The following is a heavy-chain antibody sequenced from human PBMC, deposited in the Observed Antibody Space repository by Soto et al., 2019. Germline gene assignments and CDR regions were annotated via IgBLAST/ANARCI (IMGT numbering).Heavy chain of an antibody. J-gene: IGHJ4*02. CDR3: ARGAAGIAVAGPSYYFDY. D-gene: IGHD6-19*01. V-gene: IGHV1-69*02. CDR2: IIPILVIA. Sequence: QVQLVQSGAEVKKPGSSVKVSCKASGGTFSSYSISWVRQAPGQGLEWMGRIIPILVIANYAQKLQGRVTITADKSTSTAYMELSSLRSEDTAVYYCARGAAGIAVAGPSYYFDYWGQGTLVTVSS. CDR1: GGTFSSYS.